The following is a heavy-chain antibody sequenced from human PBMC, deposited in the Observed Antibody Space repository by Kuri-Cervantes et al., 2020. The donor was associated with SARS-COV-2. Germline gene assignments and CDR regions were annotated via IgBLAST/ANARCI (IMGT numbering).Heavy chain of an antibody. CDR1: GGSISSYY. CDR2: IYTGGST. V-gene: IGHV4-4*07. D-gene: IGHD3-22*01. Sequence: ESLKISCTVSGGSISSYYWSWIRQPAGKGLEWIVGIYTGGSTNYNPSLKSRVTMSVDTSKNQFSLKLSSVTAADAAVYYCARAQDYYDSSGSITLFDYWGQGTLVTVSS. J-gene: IGHJ4*02. CDR3: ARAQDYYDSSGSITLFDY.